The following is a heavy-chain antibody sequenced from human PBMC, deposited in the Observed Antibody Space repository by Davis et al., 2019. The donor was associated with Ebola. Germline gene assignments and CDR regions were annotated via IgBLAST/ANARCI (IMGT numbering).Heavy chain of an antibody. Sequence: GESLKISCAASGFTFSSYDMHWVRQATGKGLEWVSAIGTAGDPYYPGSVKGRFTIPRDNAKNSLYLQMNSLRAEDTAVYYCVRDDRGYYSSTSCWPYYYYYMDVWGKGTTVTVSS. J-gene: IGHJ6*03. V-gene: IGHV3-13*05. CDR3: VRDDRGYYSSTSCWPYYYYYMDV. CDR2: IGTAGDP. CDR1: GFTFSSYD. D-gene: IGHD2-2*03.